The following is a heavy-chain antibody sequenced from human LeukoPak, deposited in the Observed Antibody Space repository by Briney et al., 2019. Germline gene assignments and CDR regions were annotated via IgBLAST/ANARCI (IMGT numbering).Heavy chain of an antibody. V-gene: IGHV3-23*01. CDR1: GFTFSSSA. D-gene: IGHD2-15*01. Sequence: GGSLRLSCAASGFTFSSSAMSWVRQVPGKGLEWVSAISNNGGYTYYADSVQGRFTISRDNSKSTLCLQMNSLRAEDTAVYYCAKQLGYCSDGSCYFPYWGQGTLVTVSS. J-gene: IGHJ4*02. CDR2: ISNNGGYT. CDR3: AKQLGYCSDGSCYFPY.